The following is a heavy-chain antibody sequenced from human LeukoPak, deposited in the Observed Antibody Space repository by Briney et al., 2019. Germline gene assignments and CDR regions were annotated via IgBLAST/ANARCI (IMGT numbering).Heavy chain of an antibody. Sequence: SVKVSCKASGGTSSSYAISWVRQAPGQGLEWMGGIIPIFGTANYAQKFQGRVTITADESTSTAYMELSSLRSEDTAVYYCAGGEYSFGYIPFDYWGQGTLVTVSS. CDR1: GGTSSSYA. V-gene: IGHV1-69*13. D-gene: IGHD5-18*01. CDR2: IIPIFGTA. J-gene: IGHJ4*02. CDR3: AGGEYSFGYIPFDY.